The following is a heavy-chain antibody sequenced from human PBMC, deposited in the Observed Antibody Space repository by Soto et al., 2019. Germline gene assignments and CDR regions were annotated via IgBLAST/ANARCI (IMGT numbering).Heavy chain of an antibody. CDR2: IYGNGDT. J-gene: IGHJ6*02. V-gene: IGHV4-4*07. D-gene: IGHD2-2*01. Sequence: PSETLSLTCTVSGGSISSSYWSWVRQPAGKGLECIGRIYGNGDTNYNPSLKSRVTMSVDTSRNQFSLKLSSVTAADTAVYYCARDVYGSTTSGYYYYAMDVWGQGTTVTVSS. CDR3: ARDVYGSTTSGYYYYAMDV. CDR1: GGSISSSY.